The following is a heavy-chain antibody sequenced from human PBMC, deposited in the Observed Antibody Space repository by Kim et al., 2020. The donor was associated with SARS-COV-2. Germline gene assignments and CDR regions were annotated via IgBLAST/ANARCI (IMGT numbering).Heavy chain of an antibody. V-gene: IGHV3-15*01. Sequence: YPAPVKGRLTISRDDSKNTLYLQMNSLKTEDTAVYYCTTAVGFGEFSVDVWGQGTTVTVSS. J-gene: IGHJ6*02. CDR3: TTAVGFGEFSVDV. D-gene: IGHD3-10*01.